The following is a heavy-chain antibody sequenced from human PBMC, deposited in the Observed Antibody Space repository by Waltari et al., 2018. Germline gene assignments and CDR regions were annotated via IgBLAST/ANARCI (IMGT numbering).Heavy chain of an antibody. D-gene: IGHD1-26*01. Sequence: QVQLQQWGAGLLKPSETLSLTCAVYGGSFSGYYWSWIRQPPGKGLEWIGEINHSGSTNYNPSLKSRVTISVDTSKNQFSLKLSSVTAADTAVYYCAEGSYAGAFDIWGQGTMVTVSS. J-gene: IGHJ3*02. CDR3: AEGSYAGAFDI. CDR1: GGSFSGYY. V-gene: IGHV4-34*01. CDR2: INHSGST.